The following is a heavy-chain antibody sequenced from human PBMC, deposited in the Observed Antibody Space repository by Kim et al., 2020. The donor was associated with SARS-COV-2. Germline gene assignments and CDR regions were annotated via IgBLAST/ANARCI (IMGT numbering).Heavy chain of an antibody. CDR1: GFTFSDYY. D-gene: IGHD6-13*01. CDR2: ISSSSSYT. J-gene: IGHJ4*02. Sequence: GGSLRLSCAASGFTFSDYYMSWIRQAPGKGLEWVSYISSSSSYTNYADSVKGRFTISRDNAKNSLYLQMNSLRAEDTAVYYCARDGIGLGAAAGREVYWGQGTLVTVSS. V-gene: IGHV3-11*06. CDR3: ARDGIGLGAAAGREVY.